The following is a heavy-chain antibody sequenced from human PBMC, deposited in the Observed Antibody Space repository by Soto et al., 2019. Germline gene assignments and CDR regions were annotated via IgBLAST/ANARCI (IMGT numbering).Heavy chain of an antibody. Sequence: ASVKVSCKAPGDTFTSYYLNWVRQAPGQGLEWMGVINPHGGSTKYAQKFQGRITISTDESTSTVYMELSSLRSEDTAVYYCARPYTIFGVVNSVGYYYYGMDVWGQGITVTVSS. CDR3: ARPYTIFGVVNSVGYYYYGMDV. J-gene: IGHJ6*02. CDR1: GDTFTSYY. CDR2: INPHGGST. D-gene: IGHD3-3*01. V-gene: IGHV1-46*01.